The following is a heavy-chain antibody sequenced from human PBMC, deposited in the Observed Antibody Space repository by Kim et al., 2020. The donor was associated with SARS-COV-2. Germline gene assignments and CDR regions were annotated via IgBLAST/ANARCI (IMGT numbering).Heavy chain of an antibody. CDR1: GGSISSSSYY. CDR3: AKLAAVWSLY. V-gene: IGHV4-39*01. D-gene: IGHD3-10*01. Sequence: SETLSLTCTVSGGSISSSSYYWGWIRQRTGKGLEWIGSIYYSGSTYYNPSLKSRVTITVDTSKKQFSLKLSSVTAADTAVYYCAKLAAVWSLYWGQGTLVTVSS. J-gene: IGHJ4*02. CDR2: IYYSGST.